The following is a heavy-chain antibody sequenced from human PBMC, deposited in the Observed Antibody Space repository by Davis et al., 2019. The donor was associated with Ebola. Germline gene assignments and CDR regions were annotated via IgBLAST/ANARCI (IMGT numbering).Heavy chain of an antibody. CDR2: FITDDNST. CDR1: GFTFSGYW. CDR3: ARVGWGEPLGDY. J-gene: IGHJ4*02. Sequence: HTGGSLRLSCAASGFTFSGYWMHWVRQAPGKGLVWVSCFITDDNSTTYADSVKGRFTISRDTSKNTLYLQMNSLRAEDTAVYYCARVGWGEPLGDYWGQGTLVTVSS. V-gene: IGHV3-74*01. D-gene: IGHD3-16*01.